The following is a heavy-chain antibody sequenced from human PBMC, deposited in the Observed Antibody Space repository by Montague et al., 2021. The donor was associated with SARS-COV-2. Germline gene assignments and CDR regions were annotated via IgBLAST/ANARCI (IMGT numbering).Heavy chain of an antibody. CDR3: ARLRDGVVPSPILGIGPYFTYYYMDV. V-gene: IGHV4-34*01. D-gene: IGHD2-15*01. CDR2: INHGGNT. Sequence: SETLSLTCAVHGGSFSGYYWNWIRQPPGKGLERIGEINHGGNTNXNPSLKNRLAISVDTSKNQFSLKLTSVAATDTAVYYCARLRDGVVPSPILGIGPYFTYYYMDVWGKGTTVTVSS. CDR1: GGSFSGYY. J-gene: IGHJ6*03.